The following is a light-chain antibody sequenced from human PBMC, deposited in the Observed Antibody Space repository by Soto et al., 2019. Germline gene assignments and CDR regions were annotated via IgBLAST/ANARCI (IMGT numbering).Light chain of an antibody. V-gene: IGKV3-15*01. CDR2: DAS. CDR3: MQSNKWPLRA. Sequence: EMVMTQSPATLSVSPGERVTLSCRASQSVFSKLAWYQQRPGQAPTLLIFDASARAPGMPARFSGSGSGTEFTLTINSRQSEDFGVYFCMQSNKWPLRALGQGTKADLK. J-gene: IGKJ1*01. CDR1: QSVFSK.